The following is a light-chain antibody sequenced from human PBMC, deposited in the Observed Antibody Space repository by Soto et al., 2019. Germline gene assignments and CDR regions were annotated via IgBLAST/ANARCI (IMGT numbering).Light chain of an antibody. Sequence: DIQMTQSPSSLSASVGDRVTITCRASQSISSYLNWYQQKPGKAPKLLMYAASSLQSGVPSRFSGSGSGTDFTLTISSLQPEDFATYYCQQSYSPLWTFGQGTKVEIK. CDR2: AAS. CDR3: QQSYSPLWT. CDR1: QSISSY. V-gene: IGKV1-39*01. J-gene: IGKJ1*01.